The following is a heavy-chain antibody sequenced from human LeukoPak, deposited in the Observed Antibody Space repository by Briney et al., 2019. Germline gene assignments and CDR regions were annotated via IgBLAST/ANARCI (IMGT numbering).Heavy chain of an antibody. Sequence: SVKVSCKASGYTFTSYAISWVRQAPGQGLEWMGGIIPIFGTANYAQKFQGRVTITADESTSTAYMELSSLRSEDTAVYYCARGPYSSSPRLAYYYGMDVWGQGTTVTVSS. D-gene: IGHD6-6*01. J-gene: IGHJ6*02. V-gene: IGHV1-69*13. CDR3: ARGPYSSSPRLAYYYGMDV. CDR1: GYTFTSYA. CDR2: IIPIFGTA.